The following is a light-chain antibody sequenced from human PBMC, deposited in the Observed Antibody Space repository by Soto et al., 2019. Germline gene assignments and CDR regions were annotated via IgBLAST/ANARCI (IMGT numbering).Light chain of an antibody. CDR3: NSYTSSSSVL. CDR2: EVS. V-gene: IGLV2-14*01. J-gene: IGLJ2*01. Sequence: QSALTQPASVSGSPGQSITISCTGTSSDVGGYNYVSWYQQHPGKAPKLMIYEVSNRPSGVSNRLSGSKSGNTASLTISGLQAEDEDDYYCNSYTSSSSVLFGGGTKLTVL. CDR1: SSDVGGYNY.